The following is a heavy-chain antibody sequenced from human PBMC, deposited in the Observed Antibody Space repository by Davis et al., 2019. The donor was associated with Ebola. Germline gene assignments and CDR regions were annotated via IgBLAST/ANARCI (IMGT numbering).Heavy chain of an antibody. CDR3: ARDGLGLRFLEWLSVYYGMDV. CDR1: GFTFSSYA. Sequence: PGGSLRLSCAASGFTFSSYAMSWVRQAPGKGLEWVSAISGSGVSTYYADSVKGRFTISRDNSKNTLYLQMNSLRAEDTAVYYCARDGLGLRFLEWLSVYYGMDVWGQGTTVTVSS. J-gene: IGHJ6*02. V-gene: IGHV3-23*01. D-gene: IGHD3-3*01. CDR2: ISGSGVST.